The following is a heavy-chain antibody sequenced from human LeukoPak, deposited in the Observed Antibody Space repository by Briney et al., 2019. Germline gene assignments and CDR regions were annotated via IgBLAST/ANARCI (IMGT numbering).Heavy chain of an antibody. D-gene: IGHD3-10*01. CDR2: IYYSGST. Sequence: SETLSLTCTVSGGSISSYYWSWIRQPPGKGLEWIGYIYYSGSTNYNPSLKSRVTISVDTSKNHFSLKLSSVTAADTAVYYCARWLGPGGAFDIWDQGTMVTVSS. V-gene: IGHV4-59*12. J-gene: IGHJ3*02. CDR1: GGSISSYY. CDR3: ARWLGPGGAFDI.